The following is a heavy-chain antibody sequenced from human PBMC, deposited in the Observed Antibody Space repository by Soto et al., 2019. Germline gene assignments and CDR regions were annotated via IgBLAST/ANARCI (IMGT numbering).Heavy chain of an antibody. Sequence: SETLSLTCTVSGGSISSYYWSWIRQPPGKGLEWIGYIYYSGSTNYNPSLKSRVTISVDTSKNQFSLKLSSVTAADTAVYYCARSPAVGYCSSTSCPWPEYFQHWGQGTLVIVSS. J-gene: IGHJ1*01. V-gene: IGHV4-59*08. CDR2: IYYSGST. CDR1: GGSISSYY. D-gene: IGHD2-2*01. CDR3: ARSPAVGYCSSTSCPWPEYFQH.